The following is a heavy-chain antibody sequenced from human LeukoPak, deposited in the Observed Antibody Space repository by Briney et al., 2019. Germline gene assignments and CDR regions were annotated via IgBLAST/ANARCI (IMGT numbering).Heavy chain of an antibody. CDR2: IYYSGST. Sequence: PSETLSLTCTVSGGTISSYYWTWIRQPPGKGLEWIGYIYYSGSTNYNPSLKSRVTISVDTSKNQFSLKLSSVTAADTAVYYCARRDHYYPSSGYYSYFDYWGQGTLVTVSS. CDR1: GGTISSYY. J-gene: IGHJ4*02. V-gene: IGHV4-59*01. D-gene: IGHD3-22*01. CDR3: ARRDHYYPSSGYYSYFDY.